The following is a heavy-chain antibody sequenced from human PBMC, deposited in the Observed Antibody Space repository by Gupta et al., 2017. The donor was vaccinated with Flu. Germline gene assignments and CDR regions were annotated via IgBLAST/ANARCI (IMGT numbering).Heavy chain of an antibody. CDR2: IYYSGST. V-gene: IGHV4-31*03. D-gene: IGHD3-22*01. CDR3: ASIYRDSSGYYYPFDY. CDR1: GGSISRGVYY. Sequence: QVQLQESGPGLVKPSQTLSLTCTVSGGSISRGVYYWRWIRQHPGKGLEWIGYIYYSGSTYYNPSLKSRVTISVDTSKNQFSLKLSSVTAADTAVYYCASIYRDSSGYYYPFDYWGQGTLVTVSS. J-gene: IGHJ4*02.